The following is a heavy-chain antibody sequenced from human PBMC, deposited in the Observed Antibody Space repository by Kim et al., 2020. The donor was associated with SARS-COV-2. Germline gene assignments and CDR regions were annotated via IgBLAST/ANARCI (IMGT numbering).Heavy chain of an antibody. D-gene: IGHD6-13*01. J-gene: IGHJ6*02. CDR1: GFTFSSYW. CDR3: AREAAAAGIYYYYYGMDV. Sequence: GWSLRLSCAASGFTFSSYWMHWVRQAPGKGLVWVSRINSDGSSTSYADSVKGRFTISRDNAKNTLYLQMNSLRAEDTAVYYCAREAAAAGIYYYYYGMDVWGQGTTVTVSS. V-gene: IGHV3-74*01. CDR2: INSDGSST.